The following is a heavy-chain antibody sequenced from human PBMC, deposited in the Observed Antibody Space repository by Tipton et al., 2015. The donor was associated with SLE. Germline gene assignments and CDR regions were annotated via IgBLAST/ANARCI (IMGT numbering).Heavy chain of an antibody. J-gene: IGHJ4*02. CDR1: GFTFSSYG. V-gene: IGHV3-30*18. D-gene: IGHD6-19*01. Sequence: RSLRLSCAASGFTFSSYGMHWVRQAPGKGLEWVAVISYDGSNKYYADSVKGRFTISRDNSKNTLYLQMNSLRAEDTAVYYCAKGSGSGWYKGVFDYWGQGTLVTVSS. CDR2: ISYDGSNK. CDR3: AKGSGSGWYKGVFDY.